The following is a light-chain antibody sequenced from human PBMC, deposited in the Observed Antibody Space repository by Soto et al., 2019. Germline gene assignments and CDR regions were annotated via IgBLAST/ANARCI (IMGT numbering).Light chain of an antibody. V-gene: IGKV1-6*01. CDR3: LQPYTYHRT. CDR2: AAS. J-gene: IGKJ1*01. Sequence: AIQMTQSPSSLSASVGDRVTITCRASQGIRSDLAWYQKKSGKAPKLLIYAASSLQSGVPSRFSGSGSGSDFTLTISSLQPEDSATYYCLQPYTYHRTFGQGT. CDR1: QGIRSD.